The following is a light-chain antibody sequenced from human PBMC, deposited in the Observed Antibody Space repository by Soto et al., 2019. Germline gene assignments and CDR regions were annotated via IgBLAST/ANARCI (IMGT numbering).Light chain of an antibody. CDR3: SSYSSTITRV. CDR2: DVS. V-gene: IGLV2-14*03. CDR1: SSDIGAYNY. Sequence: SALTQPGSVSGSPGQSITISCIGTSSDIGAYNYASWYQQHPGKAPKLIIYDVSNRPSGVSNRFSGSKSGYTASLTISGLQAEDEADYYCSSYSSTITRVFGTGTKVTVL. J-gene: IGLJ1*01.